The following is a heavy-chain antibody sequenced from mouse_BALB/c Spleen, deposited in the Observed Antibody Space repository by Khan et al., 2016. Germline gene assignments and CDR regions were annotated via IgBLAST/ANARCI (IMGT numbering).Heavy chain of an antibody. CDR1: GFTFSDYY. J-gene: IGHJ1*01. CDR3: ARDLNWYFDV. V-gene: IGHV5-4*02. CDR2: ISDGGSYT. Sequence: EVELVESGGGLVKPGGSLKLSCAASGFTFSDYYMYWVRQTLEKRLEWVATISDGGSYTYYPDSVKGRFTISRDNAKNNLYLQMSSLKSEDTAMYYCARDLNWYFDVWGAGTTVPFSS.